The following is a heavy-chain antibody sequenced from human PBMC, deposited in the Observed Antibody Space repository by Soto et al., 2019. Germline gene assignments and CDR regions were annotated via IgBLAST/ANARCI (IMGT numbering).Heavy chain of an antibody. V-gene: IGHV3-48*02. CDR2: ISTTSNTI. Sequence: EVHLVESGGGLVQPGGSLRLSCAASGFTMSSYGMNWVRQAPGKGLEWVSYISTTSNTIYYADSVRGRFTISRDNARDSLYLHMNSLRDEDTAVYYCARGRRDHWYFDLWGRGTLVTVSS. CDR3: ARGRRDHWYFDL. J-gene: IGHJ2*01. CDR1: GFTMSSYG.